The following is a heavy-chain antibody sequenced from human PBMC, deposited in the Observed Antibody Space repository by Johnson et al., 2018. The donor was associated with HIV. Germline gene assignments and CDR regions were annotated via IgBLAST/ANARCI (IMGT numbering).Heavy chain of an antibody. CDR1: GFTFSSYA. CDR2: IYSGGST. CDR3: ARDSSSWYHDAFDI. V-gene: IGHV3-NL1*01. Sequence: QVQLLESGGGLVQPGGSLRLSCAASGFTFSSYAMHWVRQAPGKGLEWVSVIYSGGSTYYADSVKGRFTISRDNSKNTLYLKINSLRAEDTAVYYCARDSSSWYHDAFDIWGQGTMVTVSS. J-gene: IGHJ3*02. D-gene: IGHD6-13*01.